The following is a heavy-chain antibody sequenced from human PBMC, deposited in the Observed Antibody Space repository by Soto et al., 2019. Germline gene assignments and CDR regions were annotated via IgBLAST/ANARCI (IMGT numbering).Heavy chain of an antibody. Sequence: QVQLQQWGAGLLKPSETLSLTCAVYGGSFSGYYWSWIRQPPGKGLEWIGEINHSGSTNYNPSLKSRVTISVDTSKNQFSLKLSSVTAADTAVYYCARGDGTAMWTLYDYWGQGTLVTVSS. CDR2: INHSGST. V-gene: IGHV4-34*01. CDR1: GGSFSGYY. J-gene: IGHJ4*02. CDR3: ARGDGTAMWTLYDY. D-gene: IGHD5-18*01.